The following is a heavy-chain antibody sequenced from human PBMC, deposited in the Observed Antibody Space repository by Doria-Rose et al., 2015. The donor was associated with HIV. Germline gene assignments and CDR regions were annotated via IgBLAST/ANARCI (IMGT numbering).Heavy chain of an antibody. CDR1: GVSLSSPGMG. D-gene: IGHD6-13*01. J-gene: IGHJ4*02. CDR2: IFSDDER. CDR3: ARIKSSRWYHKYYFDF. Sequence: QVTLKESGPVLVKPTETLTLTCTVSGVSLSSPGMGVSWIRQPPGKALEWLANIFSDDERYYKTSLKRRLIISRGTSKSQVVLTMTDMDPVDTATYYCARIKSSRWYHKYYFDFWGQGTLVIVSA. V-gene: IGHV2-26*01.